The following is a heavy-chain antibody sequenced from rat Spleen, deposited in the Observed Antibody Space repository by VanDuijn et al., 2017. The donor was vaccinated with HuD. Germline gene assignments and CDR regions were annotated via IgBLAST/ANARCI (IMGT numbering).Heavy chain of an antibody. CDR2: ITYDGGNT. V-gene: IGHV5-25*01. CDR3: AKAIMYTTDYYYGVMDA. Sequence: EVQLVESGGGLVLPGRSTKLSCVASGFTFSNYYMAWVRQAPTKGLEWVASITYDGGNTYYRDSVKGRFTISRDNAKSSLFLQMDSLRSEDTSTYYCAKAIMYTTDYYYGVMDAWGQGASVTVSS. D-gene: IGHD1-6*01. J-gene: IGHJ4*01. CDR1: GFTFSNYY.